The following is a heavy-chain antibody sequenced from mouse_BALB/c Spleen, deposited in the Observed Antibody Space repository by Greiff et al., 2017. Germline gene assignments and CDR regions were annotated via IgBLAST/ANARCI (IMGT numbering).Heavy chain of an antibody. D-gene: IGHD2-10*01. CDR1: GFAFSSYD. V-gene: IGHV5-12-1*01. CDR3: ARGLASPYYGNFYAMDY. Sequence: EVQLVESGGGLVKPGGSLKLSCAASGFAFSSYDMSWVRQTPEKRLEWVAYISSGGGSTYYPDTVKGRFTISRDNAKNTLYLQMSSLKSEDTAMYYCARGLASPYYGNFYAMDYWGQGTSVTVSS. J-gene: IGHJ4*01. CDR2: ISSGGGST.